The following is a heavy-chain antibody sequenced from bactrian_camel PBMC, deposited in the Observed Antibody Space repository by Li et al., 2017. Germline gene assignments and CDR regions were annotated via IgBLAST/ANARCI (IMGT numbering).Heavy chain of an antibody. Sequence: VQLVESGGGSVQAGGSLKLTCVASGYTYSSSCMGWFRQAPGKEREGVALIYTGDNSAYYDDSVKGRFTISLDNAKNTVYLQMNSLKPEDTAMYYCAARGGNGAFCYTGERSMDYWGQGTQVTVS. V-gene: IGHV3S40*01. D-gene: IGHD2*01. J-gene: IGHJ4*01. CDR1: GYTYSSSC. CDR2: IYTGDNSA. CDR3: AARGGNGAFCYTGERSMDY.